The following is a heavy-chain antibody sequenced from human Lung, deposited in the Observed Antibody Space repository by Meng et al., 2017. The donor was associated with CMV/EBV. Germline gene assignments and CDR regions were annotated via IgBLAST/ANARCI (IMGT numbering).Heavy chain of an antibody. CDR2: IKQDGSEK. J-gene: IGHJ4*02. CDR1: GFTFSGYW. Sequence: GGSLRLXXAASGFTFSGYWMSWVRQAPGKGLEWVANIKQDGSEKYYVDSVKGRFTISRGNAKNSLYLQMNSLRAEDTAVYYCARISDMTGTTYYFDYWGQGTLVTVSS. CDR3: ARISDMTGTTYYFDY. V-gene: IGHV3-7*01. D-gene: IGHD1-20*01.